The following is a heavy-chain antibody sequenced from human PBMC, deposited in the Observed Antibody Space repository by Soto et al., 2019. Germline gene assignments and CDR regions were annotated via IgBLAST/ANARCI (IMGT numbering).Heavy chain of an antibody. CDR2: VYPSGHT. CDR3: ARESGENWSYEAY. J-gene: IGHJ4*02. Sequence: ASETLSLTCAVSGDSISSYSWNWIRQTAGRGLEWIRRVYPSGHTQYRSSFETRVTVSVDMSTNQFFLELRSVTAADTAVYYCARESGENWSYEAYWGQGTQVTVSS. V-gene: IGHV4-4*07. D-gene: IGHD1-7*01. CDR1: GDSISSYS.